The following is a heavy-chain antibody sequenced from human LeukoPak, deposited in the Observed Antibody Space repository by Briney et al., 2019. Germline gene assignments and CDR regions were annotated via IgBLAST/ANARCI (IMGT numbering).Heavy chain of an antibody. CDR3: AKRSGSPHNFDF. J-gene: IGHJ4*02. Sequence: GGSLTLSCAASEFTFHDHDMHWVRQAPGKGLEWVSLISGDGGNKNYADSVKGRFTISRDNSENFLYPQMSSLRSEDTAFYYCAKRSGSPHNFDFWGQGALVTVSS. CDR2: ISGDGGNK. V-gene: IGHV3-43*02. CDR1: EFTFHDHD. D-gene: IGHD1-1*01.